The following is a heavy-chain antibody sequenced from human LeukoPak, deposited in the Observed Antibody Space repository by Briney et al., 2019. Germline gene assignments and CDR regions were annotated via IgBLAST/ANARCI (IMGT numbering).Heavy chain of an antibody. Sequence: SETLSLTCTVSGGSISSYYWSWIRQPPGKGLEWIGYIYYSGSTNYNPSLKSRVTISVDTSKNQFSLKLSSVTAADTAVYYCARVGVVVVPAAIPLGYSSSRVFYYYYMDVWGKGTTVTVSS. CDR3: ARVGVVVVPAAIPLGYSSSRVFYYYYMDV. CDR2: IYYSGST. CDR1: GGSISSYY. J-gene: IGHJ6*03. V-gene: IGHV4-59*08. D-gene: IGHD2-2*01.